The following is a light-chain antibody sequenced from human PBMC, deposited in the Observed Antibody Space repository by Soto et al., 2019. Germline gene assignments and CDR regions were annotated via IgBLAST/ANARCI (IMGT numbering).Light chain of an antibody. V-gene: IGKV3-15*01. CDR2: EAS. Sequence: VVMTRSPATLSVSPGERAVLSCRASQSLGSNLAWYHHKPGQAPRLLLYEASIRATGIPARFSGDGSGTEFTLTISSLQSEDFGIYYCQKYNQWPWTFGPGTKVDIK. J-gene: IGKJ1*01. CDR1: QSLGSN. CDR3: QKYNQWPWT.